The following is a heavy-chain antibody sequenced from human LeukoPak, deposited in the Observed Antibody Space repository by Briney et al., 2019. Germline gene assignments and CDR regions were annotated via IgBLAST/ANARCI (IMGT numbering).Heavy chain of an antibody. CDR2: ISGSVGST. J-gene: IGHJ4*02. V-gene: IGHV3-23*01. CDR3: AKGSCSSTSCLIFDY. Sequence: GGSLRLSYAASGFTFSSYAMSWVRQAPGKGLEWVSAISGSVGSTYYADSVKGRFTISRDNSKNTLYLQMNSLRAEDTAVYYCAKGSCSSTSCLIFDYWGQGTLVTVSS. CDR1: GFTFSSYA. D-gene: IGHD2-2*01.